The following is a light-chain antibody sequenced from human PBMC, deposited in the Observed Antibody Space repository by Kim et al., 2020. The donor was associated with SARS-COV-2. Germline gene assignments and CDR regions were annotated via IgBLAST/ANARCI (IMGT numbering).Light chain of an antibody. CDR3: QQYGNSPRT. Sequence: APGERATLSCRASQTSRSSNLAWYQKKPGQPPRLLIYGASTRPTVIPDRFSGSGSGTDFTLTISRLEPEDFAVYYCQQYGNSPRTFGQGTKVDIK. J-gene: IGKJ1*01. V-gene: IGKV3-20*01. CDR1: QTSRSSN. CDR2: GAS.